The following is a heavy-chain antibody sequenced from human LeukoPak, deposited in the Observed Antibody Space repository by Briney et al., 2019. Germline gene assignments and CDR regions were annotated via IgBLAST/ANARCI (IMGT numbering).Heavy chain of an antibody. D-gene: IGHD4-17*01. CDR2: ISGSGGNT. CDR3: AKDHTTVTTFYFDY. J-gene: IGHJ4*02. V-gene: IGHV3-23*01. CDR1: GFTFSSFA. Sequence: PGGSLRLSCAASGFTFSSFAMSWVRQAPRKGLEWVSAISGSGGNTYYADSVKGRFTISRDNSKNTLYLQMNSLRAEDTAVYYCAKDHTTVTTFYFDYWGQGTLVTVSS.